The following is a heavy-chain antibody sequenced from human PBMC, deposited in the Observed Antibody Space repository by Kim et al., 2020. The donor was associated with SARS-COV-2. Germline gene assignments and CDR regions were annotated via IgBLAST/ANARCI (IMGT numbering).Heavy chain of an antibody. CDR3: AREYTTSSPRAFDI. V-gene: IGHV3-74*01. Sequence: ADPVKGRLTISRDSAKNTLYLQMNILRAEDTAVYFCAREYTTSSPRAFDIWGQSTVVTVSS. D-gene: IGHD1-26*01. J-gene: IGHJ3*02.